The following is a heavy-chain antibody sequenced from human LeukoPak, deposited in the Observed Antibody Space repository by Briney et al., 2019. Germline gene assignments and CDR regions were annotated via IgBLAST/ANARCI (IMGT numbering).Heavy chain of an antibody. CDR2: IYYSGST. CDR3: ARGCSSTSCYAM. Sequence: SETLSLTCTVSGGSISSYYWRWIRQPPGKVLEWIGYIYYSGSTNYNPSLKSRVTISVDTSKNQFSLKLSSVTAADTAVYYCARGCSSTSCYAMWGQGTLVTVSS. CDR1: GGSISSYY. J-gene: IGHJ4*02. V-gene: IGHV4-59*01. D-gene: IGHD2-2*01.